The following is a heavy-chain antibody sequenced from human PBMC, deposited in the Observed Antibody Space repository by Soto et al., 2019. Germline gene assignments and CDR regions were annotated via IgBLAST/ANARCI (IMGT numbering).Heavy chain of an antibody. J-gene: IGHJ4*02. CDR1: GVTSSNCG. CDR3: AKDRVSDGISSSDY. Sequence: RVACAAAGVTSSNCGMSCVRQAPGKGLEWVSGISGGAGTTYYAESVKGRFTVSKDISKKTVYLQMNSLRVEDTAIYYCAKDRVSDGISSSDYWGRGVLVPVSS. V-gene: IGHV3-23*01. CDR2: ISGGAGTT. D-gene: IGHD1-20*01.